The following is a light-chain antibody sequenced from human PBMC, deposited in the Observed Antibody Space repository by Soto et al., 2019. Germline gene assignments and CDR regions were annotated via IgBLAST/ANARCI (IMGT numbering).Light chain of an antibody. Sequence: DIVMTQSPLSLPVTPGEPASISCRSSQSLLHSNGYYCLDWYLQKPGQSPQLLIYLGSNRASGVPDRFSGSGLGTDFTLKISRVEAEDVGVYYCMQALQTPVTFGGGTKVEIK. CDR2: LGS. CDR1: QSLLHSNGYYC. J-gene: IGKJ4*01. CDR3: MQALQTPVT. V-gene: IGKV2-28*01.